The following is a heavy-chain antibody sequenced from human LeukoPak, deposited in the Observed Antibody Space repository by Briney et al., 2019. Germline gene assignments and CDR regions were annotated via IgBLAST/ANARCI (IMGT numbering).Heavy chain of an antibody. Sequence: GESLKISCKGSGYSFTSYWIGWVCQMPGKGLEWMGIIYPGDSDTRYSPSFQGQVTISADKSISTAYLQWSSLKASDTAMYYCARLPFTMVRGVPPYYYGMDVWGQGTTVTVSS. D-gene: IGHD3-10*01. J-gene: IGHJ6*02. V-gene: IGHV5-51*01. CDR3: ARLPFTMVRGVPPYYYGMDV. CDR2: IYPGDSDT. CDR1: GYSFTSYW.